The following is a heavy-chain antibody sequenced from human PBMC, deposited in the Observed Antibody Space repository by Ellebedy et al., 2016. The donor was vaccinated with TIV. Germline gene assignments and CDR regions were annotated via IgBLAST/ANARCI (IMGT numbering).Heavy chain of an antibody. CDR2: IGRDGSDT. D-gene: IGHD3-3*01. CDR3: AKEGRDLWSGYLNN. Sequence: PGGSLRLSCTASGFTFNNYWMHWVRQAPGMGLMWVSRIGRDGSDTTYADFVKGRFTISRDNTRNTLYLQMDSLRVEDTAMYFCAKEGRDLWSGYLNNWGQGTQVTVAS. CDR1: GFTFNNYW. V-gene: IGHV3-74*01. J-gene: IGHJ4*02.